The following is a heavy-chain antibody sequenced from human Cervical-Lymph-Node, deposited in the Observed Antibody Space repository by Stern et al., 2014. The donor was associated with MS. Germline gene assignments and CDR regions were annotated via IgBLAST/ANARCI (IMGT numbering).Heavy chain of an antibody. CDR1: GYTFTDYY. Sequence: QDQLVQSGAEVKKPGASVKVSCKASGYTFTDYYVNWVRQAPGEGLEWMGVINPRGDRTSYAQKFPGRVTMTRDMSTRTVYMELSSLGSDDTAVYFCARDLYGGARSDAMDVWGQGTTVIVSS. D-gene: IGHD3-10*02. J-gene: IGHJ6*02. CDR2: INPRGDRT. V-gene: IGHV1-46*01. CDR3: ARDLYGGARSDAMDV.